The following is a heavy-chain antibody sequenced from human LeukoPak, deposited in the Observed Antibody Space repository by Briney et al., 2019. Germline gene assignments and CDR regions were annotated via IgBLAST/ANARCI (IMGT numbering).Heavy chain of an antibody. J-gene: IGHJ4*02. CDR2: IYYSGST. CDR1: GGSISSYY. D-gene: IGHD3-3*01. CDR3: ARESRTIFGVVTSDY. Sequence: SETLSLTCSVSGGSISSYYWSWIRQPPGKGLEWIGYIYYSGSTYYNPSLKSRVTISVDTSKNQFSLKLSSVTAADTAVYYCARESRTIFGVVTSDYWGQGTLVTVSS. V-gene: IGHV4-30-4*02.